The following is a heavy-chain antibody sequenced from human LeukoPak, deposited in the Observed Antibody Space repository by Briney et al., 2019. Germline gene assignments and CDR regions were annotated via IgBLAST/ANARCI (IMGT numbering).Heavy chain of an antibody. CDR2: ISAYNGNT. Sequence: ASVKVSCKASGGTFSSYAISWVRQAPGQGLEWMGWISAYNGNTNYAQKLQGRVTMTTDTSTSTAYMELRSLRSDDTAVYYCARAYSGSYLWWFDPWGQGTLVTVSS. J-gene: IGHJ5*02. CDR3: ARAYSGSYLWWFDP. V-gene: IGHV1-18*01. D-gene: IGHD1-26*01. CDR1: GGTFSSYA.